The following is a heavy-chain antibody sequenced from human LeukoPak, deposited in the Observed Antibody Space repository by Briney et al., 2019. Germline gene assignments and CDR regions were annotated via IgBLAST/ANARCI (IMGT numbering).Heavy chain of an antibody. Sequence: KTSETLSLTCAVYGASFTDYYWSWIRQPPGKGLEWIGEISHSGSTNYNPSLKRRVTISIDTSKIQFFLKLPSLPAADTAVYYCVSTSGYWGQGTLVTVSS. CDR3: VSTSGY. CDR1: GASFTDYY. V-gene: IGHV4-34*01. CDR2: ISHSGST. D-gene: IGHD5/OR15-5a*01. J-gene: IGHJ4*02.